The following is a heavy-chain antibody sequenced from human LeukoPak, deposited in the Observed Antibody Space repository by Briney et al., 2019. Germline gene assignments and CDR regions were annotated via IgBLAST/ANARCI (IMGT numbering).Heavy chain of an antibody. Sequence: ASVKVSCKGSGYSFSAFYLHWVRQAPGQGPEWMGWINPNTGETDYPQRFQGRVTMTKDTSSSTVYVEVSRLTSDDTAMYYCARETLGPDTQAHYILDYWGQGTLVTVSS. V-gene: IGHV1-2*02. J-gene: IGHJ4*02. D-gene: IGHD5-12*01. CDR1: GYSFSAFY. CDR2: INPNTGET. CDR3: ARETLGPDTQAHYILDY.